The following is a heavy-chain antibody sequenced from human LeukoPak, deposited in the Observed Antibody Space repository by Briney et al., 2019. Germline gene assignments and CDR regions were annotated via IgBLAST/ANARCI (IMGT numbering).Heavy chain of an antibody. D-gene: IGHD3-22*01. CDR3: ARVKDYYDSSGYYLY. CDR1: GFTFSSYW. J-gene: IGHJ4*02. V-gene: IGHV3-74*01. Sequence: GGSLRLSCAASGFTFSSYWMHWVRQAPGKGLGWVSRINSDGSSTSYADSVKGRFTISRDNAKNTLYLQMNGLRAEDTAVYYCARVKDYYDSSGYYLYWGQGTLVTVSS. CDR2: INSDGSST.